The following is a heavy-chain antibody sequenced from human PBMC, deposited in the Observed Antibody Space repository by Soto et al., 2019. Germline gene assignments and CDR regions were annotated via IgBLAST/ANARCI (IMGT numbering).Heavy chain of an antibody. D-gene: IGHD2-15*01. Sequence: SETLSLTCTVSGGSISSGGYYWGWIRQHPGKGLEWIGYIYYSGSTYYNPSLNSRVTISLDTSKNQFSLKLSSVTAADTAVYYCARDHPVARDAVDIWGQGTMVTVSS. CDR2: IYYSGST. CDR3: ARDHPVARDAVDI. V-gene: IGHV4-31*03. J-gene: IGHJ3*02. CDR1: GGSISSGGYY.